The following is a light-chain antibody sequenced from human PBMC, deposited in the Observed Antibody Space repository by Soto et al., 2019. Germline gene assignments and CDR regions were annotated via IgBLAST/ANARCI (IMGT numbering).Light chain of an antibody. Sequence: QSVLTQPPSASGTPGQRVTISCSGSSSNIGGNTVSWFHHLPGTAPKVLIYADDQRPSGVPDRFSGSKSGTSASRAISRLQSEDEGAYYCAAWDDSLSGHVVFGGGTKLTVL. V-gene: IGLV1-44*01. CDR2: ADD. J-gene: IGLJ2*01. CDR3: AAWDDSLSGHVV. CDR1: SSNIGGNT.